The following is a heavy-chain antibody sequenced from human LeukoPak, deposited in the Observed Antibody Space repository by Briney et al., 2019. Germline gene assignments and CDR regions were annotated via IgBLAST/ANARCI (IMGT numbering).Heavy chain of an antibody. Sequence: GGSLRLSCAASGFTFSSYWMSWVRQAPGKGLEWVANIKQDGSEKYYVDSVKGRFTISRDNAKNSLYLQMNSLRAEDTAVYYCARRAGTSMVRGVIPPYYFDYWGQGTLVTVSS. D-gene: IGHD3-10*01. J-gene: IGHJ4*02. CDR3: ARRAGTSMVRGVIPPYYFDY. CDR1: GFTFSSYW. V-gene: IGHV3-7*01. CDR2: IKQDGSEK.